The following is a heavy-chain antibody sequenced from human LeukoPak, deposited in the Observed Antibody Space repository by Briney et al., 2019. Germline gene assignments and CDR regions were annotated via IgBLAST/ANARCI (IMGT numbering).Heavy chain of an antibody. CDR1: GFTFSSYA. CDR2: ISGSGGST. J-gene: IGHJ4*02. D-gene: IGHD1-26*01. CDR3: AKAVSGNYIKGFDY. V-gene: IGHV3-23*01. Sequence: GGSLRLSCAASGFTFSSYAMNWVRQAPGKGLEWVSAISGSGGSTYYSDSVKGRFTISRDNSKNTLYLQMNSLRAEDTVVYYCAKAVSGNYIKGFDYWGQGILVTVSS.